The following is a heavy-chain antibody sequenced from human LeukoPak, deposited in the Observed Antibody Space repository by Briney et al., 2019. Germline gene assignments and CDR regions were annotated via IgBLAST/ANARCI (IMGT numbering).Heavy chain of an antibody. Sequence: GGSLRLSCAASGFTVSTNYMSWVRQTPGKGLEWVSVIYSGGSTYYADSAKGRFAISRDNSKNTLYLQMNSLRAEDTAVYYCASRATVTTDRFWFDPWGQGTLVTVSS. CDR1: GFTVSTNY. CDR3: ASRATVTTDRFWFDP. CDR2: IYSGGST. V-gene: IGHV3-53*01. D-gene: IGHD4-11*01. J-gene: IGHJ5*02.